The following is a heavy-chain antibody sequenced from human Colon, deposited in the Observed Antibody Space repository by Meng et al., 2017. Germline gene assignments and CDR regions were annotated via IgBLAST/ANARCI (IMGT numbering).Heavy chain of an antibody. Sequence: QVQLVQSGAEVKKPGASVTVSCKASGYTFTGYYIHWVRQAPGQGLEWMGRIDPIIGGTNYALSFQGRVTMTRDTSISTAYMALSRLTSDDTAVYYCARAFMGVVEAATQFPDNWGQGTLVTVSS. CDR3: ARAFMGVVEAATQFPDN. D-gene: IGHD2-15*01. J-gene: IGHJ4*02. CDR1: GYTFTGYY. V-gene: IGHV1-2*06. CDR2: IDPIIGGT.